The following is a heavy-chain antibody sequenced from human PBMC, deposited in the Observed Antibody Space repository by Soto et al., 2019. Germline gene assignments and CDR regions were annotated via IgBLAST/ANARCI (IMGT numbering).Heavy chain of an antibody. CDR1: GFTFSSYS. V-gene: IGHV3-21*01. Sequence: GGSLRLSCAASGFTFSSYSMNWVRQAPGKGLEWVSSISSSSSYIYYADSVKGRFTISRDNAKNSLYLQMNSLRAEDTAVYYCARDAPGPTIVATNFDYWGQGTLVTVSS. CDR3: ARDAPGPTIVATNFDY. CDR2: ISSSSSYI. J-gene: IGHJ4*02. D-gene: IGHD5-12*01.